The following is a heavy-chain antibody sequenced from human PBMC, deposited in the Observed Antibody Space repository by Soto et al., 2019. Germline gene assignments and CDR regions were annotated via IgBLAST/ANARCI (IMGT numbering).Heavy chain of an antibody. CDR2: ISGSGGST. V-gene: IGHV3-23*01. CDR1: GFTFSSYA. J-gene: IGHJ6*02. D-gene: IGHD5-12*01. Sequence: GGSLRLSCAASGFTFSSYAMSWVRQAPGKGLEWVSAISGSGGSTYYADSVKGRFTISRDNSKNTLYLQMNSLRAEDTAVYYCAKDGNSGYDWASYYYYGMDVWRQGTTVTVS. CDR3: AKDGNSGYDWASYYYYGMDV.